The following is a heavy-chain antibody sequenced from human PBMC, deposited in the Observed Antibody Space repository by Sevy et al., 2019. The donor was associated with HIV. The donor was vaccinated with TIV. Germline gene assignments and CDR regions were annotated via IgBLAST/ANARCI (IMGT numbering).Heavy chain of an antibody. CDR1: GDSISSGNYF. J-gene: IGHJ6*03. V-gene: IGHV4-61*02. Sequence: SETLSLTCTVSGDSISSGNYFWSWIRQPAGKGLEWIGRIYSSGSTNYNPSLKSRVTISVDTSKNHFSLKLSSVTAADTAVYYCAREGRYCSGSDCYSDTYYMDVWGKGTTVTVSS. CDR3: AREGRYCSGSDCYSDTYYMDV. D-gene: IGHD2-15*01. CDR2: IYSSGST.